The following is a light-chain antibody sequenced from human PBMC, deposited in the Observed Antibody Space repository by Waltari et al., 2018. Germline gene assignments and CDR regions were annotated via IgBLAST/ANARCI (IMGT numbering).Light chain of an antibody. Sequence: ELVMTQSPATLSVSPGEAATLACRASQSVRSNLAWYQQKPGQAPRLLIYGASTRATGIPARFNGGGSGTEFTLTISSLQSEDFATYYCQQYNNWPGTFGQGTKVEIK. V-gene: IGKV3-15*01. J-gene: IGKJ1*01. CDR3: QQYNNWPGT. CDR2: GAS. CDR1: QSVRSN.